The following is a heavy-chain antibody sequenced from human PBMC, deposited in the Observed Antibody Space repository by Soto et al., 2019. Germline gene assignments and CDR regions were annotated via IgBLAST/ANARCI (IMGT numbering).Heavy chain of an antibody. D-gene: IGHD3-10*01. CDR1: GASIITDNW. CDR2: IYHSGNT. V-gene: IGHV4-4*02. CDR3: ARASASSKLRGVVIN. J-gene: IGHJ4*02. Sequence: QVQLQESGPGLVKPSGTLSLTCALSGASIITDNWWSWVRQPPGKEMEWIGEIYHSGNTNFNPSVKSRVTISVDTSKNQFSLTVCSVTAADTAIYYCARASASSKLRGVVINWGQGTLVTVSS.